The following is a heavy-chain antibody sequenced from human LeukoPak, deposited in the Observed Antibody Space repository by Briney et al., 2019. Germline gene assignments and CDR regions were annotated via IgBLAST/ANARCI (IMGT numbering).Heavy chain of an antibody. CDR1: GFTFSNYW. CDR3: ARYSGWYFDY. CDR2: IYTSGST. J-gene: IGHJ4*02. V-gene: IGHV4-59*10. D-gene: IGHD6-19*01. Sequence: PGGSLRLSCAASGFTFSNYWMSWIRQAPGKGLEWIGRIYTSGSTNYNPSLKSRVTISVDTSKNQFSLKLSSVTAADTAVYYCARYSGWYFDYWGQGTLVTVSS.